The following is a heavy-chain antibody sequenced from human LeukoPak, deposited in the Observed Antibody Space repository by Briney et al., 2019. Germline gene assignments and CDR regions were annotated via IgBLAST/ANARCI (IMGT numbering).Heavy chain of an antibody. CDR3: ARDHDQYSNGF. J-gene: IGHJ4*02. D-gene: IGHD5-18*01. CDR1: GFTFSSYG. V-gene: IGHV3-33*01. Sequence: GGSLRLSCAASGFTFSSYGMHWVRQAPGKGLEWVAVIWYDGSDKYYADSVKGRFTISRDNSKNTLYLQMNSLRVEDTAVYYCARDHDQYSNGFWGQGTLVTVFS. CDR2: IWYDGSDK.